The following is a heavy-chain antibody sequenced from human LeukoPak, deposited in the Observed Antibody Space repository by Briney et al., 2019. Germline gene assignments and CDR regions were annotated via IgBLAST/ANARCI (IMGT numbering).Heavy chain of an antibody. V-gene: IGHV4-59*01. J-gene: IGHJ4*02. Sequence: SETLSLTCTVSGGSISTYCWSWIRQPPGKGLEWIGCYSGNTNYNPSLKSRVTISVDTSKNQFSLKLSSVTAADPALYYCARHYCSGGSCYLGFDYWGQGTLVTVSS. CDR2: YSGNT. D-gene: IGHD2-15*01. CDR3: ARHYCSGGSCYLGFDY. CDR1: GGSISTYC.